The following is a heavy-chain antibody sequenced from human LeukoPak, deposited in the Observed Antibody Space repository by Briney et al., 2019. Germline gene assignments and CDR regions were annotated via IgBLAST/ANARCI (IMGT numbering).Heavy chain of an antibody. CDR2: INHSGST. CDR3: ARHEVADSSGYAPDY. Sequence: SETLSLTCAVYGGSFSGYYWSWIRQPPGKGLEWIGEINHSGSTNYNPSLKSRVTISVDTSKNQFSLELSSVTAADTAVYYCARHEVADSSGYAPDYWGQGTLVTVSS. D-gene: IGHD3-22*01. V-gene: IGHV4-34*01. J-gene: IGHJ4*02. CDR1: GGSFSGYY.